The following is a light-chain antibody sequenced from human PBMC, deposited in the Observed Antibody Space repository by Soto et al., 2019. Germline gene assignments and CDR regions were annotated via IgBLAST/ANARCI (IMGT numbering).Light chain of an antibody. CDR1: SSNIGAGYD. V-gene: IGLV1-40*01. J-gene: IGLJ2*01. Sequence: QAVVTQPPSVSGAPGQRVTISCTGSSSNIGAGYDVHWYQQLPGTAPKLLIYGNSNRPSGVPDRFSGSKSGTSASLAITGLQAEDAANYYCQSYDSSLSGSKFGGGTKLTVL. CDR2: GNS. CDR3: QSYDSSLSGSK.